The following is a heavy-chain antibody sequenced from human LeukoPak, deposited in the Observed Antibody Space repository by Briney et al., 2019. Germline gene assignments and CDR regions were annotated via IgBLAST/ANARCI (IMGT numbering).Heavy chain of an antibody. Sequence: SETLSLTCAVSGYSISSNYYWGWIRQPPGKGLGWIGCFYHSGNTYYNPSLKSRVTISVDTSKNQFSLKLSSVTAADTAVYYCAREHFDYWGQGALVTVSS. CDR1: GYSISSNYY. CDR3: AREHFDY. V-gene: IGHV4-38-2*02. CDR2: FYHSGNT. J-gene: IGHJ4*02.